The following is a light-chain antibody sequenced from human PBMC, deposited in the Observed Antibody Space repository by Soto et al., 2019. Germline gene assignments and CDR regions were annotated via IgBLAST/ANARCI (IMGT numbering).Light chain of an antibody. Sequence: QPVLTQSPSASASLGASVKLTCTLNSGHSSYAIAWHQQQPEKGPRYLMKLNSDGSHSKGDGIPDRFSGSSSGAERYLTISSLQSEDDADYYCQTWGTGSVVFGGGTKLTVL. V-gene: IGLV4-69*01. J-gene: IGLJ2*01. CDR1: SGHSSYA. CDR3: QTWGTGSVV. CDR2: LNSDGSH.